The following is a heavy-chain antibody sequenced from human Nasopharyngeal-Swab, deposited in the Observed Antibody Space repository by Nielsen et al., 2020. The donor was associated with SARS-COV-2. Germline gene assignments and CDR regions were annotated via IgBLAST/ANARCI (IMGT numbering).Heavy chain of an antibody. Sequence: VGQAPGQGLEWMGGIIPIFGTAHYAQKFQGRVTITADKSTSTAYMELSSLRSEDTAVYYCARASDYGDYGGYFDYWGQGTLVTVSS. CDR2: IIPIFGTA. J-gene: IGHJ4*02. D-gene: IGHD4-17*01. CDR3: ARASDYGDYGGYFDY. V-gene: IGHV1-69*06.